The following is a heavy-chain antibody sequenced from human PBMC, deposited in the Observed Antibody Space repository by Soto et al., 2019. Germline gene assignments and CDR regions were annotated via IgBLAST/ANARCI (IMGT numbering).Heavy chain of an antibody. CDR2: IDWDDDK. CDR1: GFSLSTSGMC. D-gene: IGHD1-1*01. CDR3: ARSKCRLTTFYMDV. Sequence: SGPTLVKPTQTLTLTCTFSGFSLSTSGMCVSWIRQPPGKALEWLARIDWDDDKYYSTSLKTRLTISKDTSKNQVVLTMTNMDPVDTGTYYCARSKCRLTTFYMDVWGKGTTVTVSS. J-gene: IGHJ6*03. V-gene: IGHV2-70*11.